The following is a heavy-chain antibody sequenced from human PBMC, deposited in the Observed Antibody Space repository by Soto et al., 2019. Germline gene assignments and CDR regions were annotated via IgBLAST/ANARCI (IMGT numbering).Heavy chain of an antibody. CDR2: ISAYNGNT. D-gene: IGHD5-12*01. J-gene: IGHJ4*02. V-gene: IGHV1-18*01. CDR1: GYTFTSYG. Sequence: ASVKVSCKASGYTFTSYGISWVRQAPGQGLEWMGWISAYNGNTNYAQKLQGRVTMTTDTSTSTAYMELRSLRSEDTAVYYCAFVYIGYAERGRFDFWGQGILVTVSS. CDR3: AFVYIGYAERGRFDF.